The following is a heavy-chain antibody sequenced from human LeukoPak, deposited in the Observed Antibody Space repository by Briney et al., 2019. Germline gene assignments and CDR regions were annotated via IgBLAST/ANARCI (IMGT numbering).Heavy chain of an antibody. J-gene: IGHJ4*02. Sequence: GESLQLSCNGPGFHFSNHWIGWVRPKPGKGPEWMALIYPGDSDTKYSSSFQGQVTVSADKSTSTAYLQWRSLKASDTATYYCARHGCFGSGSCYFDYWGQGVLVTVSS. CDR1: GFHFSNHW. V-gene: IGHV5-51*01. D-gene: IGHD3-10*01. CDR2: IYPGDSDT. CDR3: ARHGCFGSGSCYFDY.